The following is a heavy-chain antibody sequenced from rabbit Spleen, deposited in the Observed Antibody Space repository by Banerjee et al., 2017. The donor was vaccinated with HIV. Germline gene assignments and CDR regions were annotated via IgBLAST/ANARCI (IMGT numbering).Heavy chain of an antibody. V-gene: IGHV1S40*01. CDR3: ARDLTSVVGWNFNL. J-gene: IGHJ4*01. CDR1: GVSFSDRDV. Sequence: QSLEESGGGLVKPEGSLTLTCKASGVSFSDRDVMCWVRQAPGKGLQWIACINVYTGKPVYATWAKGRFTISRTSSTTVTLQMTSLTAADTATYFCARDLTSVVGWNFNLWGPGTLVTVS. D-gene: IGHD1-1*01. CDR2: INVYTGKP.